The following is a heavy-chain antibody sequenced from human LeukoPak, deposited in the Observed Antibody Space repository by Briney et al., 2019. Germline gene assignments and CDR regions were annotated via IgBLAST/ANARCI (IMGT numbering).Heavy chain of an antibody. CDR2: MNPNSGNT. D-gene: IGHD6-19*01. CDR1: GYTFTSYD. CDR3: ARIPRDIAVAGGY. J-gene: IGHJ4*02. V-gene: IGHV1-8*01. Sequence: ASVKVSCKASGYTFTSYDINWVRQVTGQGLEWMGWMNPNSGNTGYAQKFQGRVTMTRNTSISTAYMELSSLRSEDTAVYYCARIPRDIAVAGGYWGQGTLVTVSS.